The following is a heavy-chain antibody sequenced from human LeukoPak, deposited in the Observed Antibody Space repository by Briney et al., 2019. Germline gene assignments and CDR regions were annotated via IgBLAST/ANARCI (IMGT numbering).Heavy chain of an antibody. CDR1: GYTFTSYG. J-gene: IGHJ3*02. CDR2: ISAYNGNT. CDR3: ARGEYYYDSSGLFSPAFDI. Sequence: ASVKVSCKASGYTFTSYGISWVRQAPGQGLEWMGWISAYNGNTDYAQKLQGRVTMTTDTSTSTAYMELRSLRSDDTAVYYCARGEYYYDSSGLFSPAFDIWGQGTMVTVSS. D-gene: IGHD3-22*01. V-gene: IGHV1-18*01.